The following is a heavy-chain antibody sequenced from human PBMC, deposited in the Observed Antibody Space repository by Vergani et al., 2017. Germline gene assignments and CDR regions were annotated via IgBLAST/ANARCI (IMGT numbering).Heavy chain of an antibody. J-gene: IGHJ6*03. V-gene: IGHV3-7*01. D-gene: IGHD3-10*01. CDR3: ARDQINYYGSGSYCYMDV. Sequence: EVQLVESGGGLVQPGGSLRLSCAASGFTFSSYWMSWVRQAPGKGLEWVANIKQGGSEKYYVDSVKGRFTISRDNAKNSLYLQMNSLRAEDTAVYYCARDQINYYGSGSYCYMDVWGKGTTVTVSS. CDR1: GFTFSSYW. CDR2: IKQGGSEK.